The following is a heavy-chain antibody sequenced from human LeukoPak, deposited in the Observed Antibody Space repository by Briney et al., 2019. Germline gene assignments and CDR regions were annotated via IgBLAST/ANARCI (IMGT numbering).Heavy chain of an antibody. CDR1: GGSISNYY. V-gene: IGHV4-59*01. CDR3: ARVPAAISYYYYGMDV. J-gene: IGHJ6*04. CDR2: IYYSGST. D-gene: IGHD2-2*01. Sequence: SETLSLTSTASGGSISNYYWSWIRQPPGKGLEWTGNIYYSGSTNYKPSLKSRVTISIDTSKNQFSLKLSSVTAADTAVYYCARVPAAISYYYYGMDVWGKGTTVTVSS.